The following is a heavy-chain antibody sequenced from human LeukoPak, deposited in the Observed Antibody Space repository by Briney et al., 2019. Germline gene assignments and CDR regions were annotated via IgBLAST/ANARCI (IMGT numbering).Heavy chain of an antibody. CDR2: MNPDSGNT. CDR3: ARGVITMVRVLPVGWFDP. D-gene: IGHD3-10*01. CDR1: GYTFTGYY. Sequence: GASVKVSCRASGYTFTGYYMHWVRQATGQGLEWMGWMNPDSGNTGYAQKFQGRVTMTRNTSINTAYMELSSLRSEDTAVYYCARGVITMVRVLPVGWFDPWGQGTLVTVSS. V-gene: IGHV1-8*02. J-gene: IGHJ5*02.